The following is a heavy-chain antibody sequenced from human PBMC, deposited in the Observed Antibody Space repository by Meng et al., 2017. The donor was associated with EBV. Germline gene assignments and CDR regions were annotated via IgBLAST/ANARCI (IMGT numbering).Heavy chain of an antibody. D-gene: IGHD6-19*01. CDR1: GNTFTGYN. CDR2: INPNSGGT. V-gene: IGHV1-2*06. Sequence: QVQLVPSGVGVKTPGASVNVSCKASGNTFTGYNMHWVRQAPGQGLEWMGRINPNSGGTNYAQKFQGRVTMTRDTSISTAYMELSRLRSDDTAVYYCARVGIAVAGTGDYWGQGTLVTVSS. J-gene: IGHJ4*02. CDR3: ARVGIAVAGTGDY.